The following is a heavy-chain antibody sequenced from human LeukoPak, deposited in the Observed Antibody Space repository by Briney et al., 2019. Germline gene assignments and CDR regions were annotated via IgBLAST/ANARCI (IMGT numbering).Heavy chain of an antibody. D-gene: IGHD4-11*01. Sequence: SETLSLTCTVSGGSISSSSYYWGWIRQPPGKGLEWIGSIYYSGSTYYNPSLKSRVTISVDTSKNQFSLKLSSVTAADTAVYYCARPTVYDYYYMDVWGKGTTVTVSS. V-gene: IGHV4-39*01. J-gene: IGHJ6*03. CDR2: IYYSGST. CDR1: GGSISSSSYY. CDR3: ARPTVYDYYYMDV.